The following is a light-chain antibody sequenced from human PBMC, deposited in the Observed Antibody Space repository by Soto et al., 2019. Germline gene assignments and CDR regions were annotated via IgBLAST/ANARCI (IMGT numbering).Light chain of an antibody. Sequence: HSLPTQPPSVSGAPGQRVTISCTGSSSNIGAGYDVHWYQQLPGTAPKLLIYGNSNRPSGVPDRFSGSKSGTSASLAITGLQAEDEADYYCQSYDSSLSGYVFGTGTKVTVL. CDR1: SSNIGAGYD. V-gene: IGLV1-40*01. CDR3: QSYDSSLSGYV. CDR2: GNS. J-gene: IGLJ1*01.